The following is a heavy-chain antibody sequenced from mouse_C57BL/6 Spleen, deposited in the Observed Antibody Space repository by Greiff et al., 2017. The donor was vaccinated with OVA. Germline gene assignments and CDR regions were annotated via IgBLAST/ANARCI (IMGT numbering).Heavy chain of an antibody. V-gene: IGHV1-42*01. D-gene: IGHD1-1*01. J-gene: IGHJ2*01. CDR3: ARHYYGSSYFDY. CDR1: GYSFTGYY. CDR2: INPSTGGT. Sequence: EVQLQQSGPELVKPGASVKISCKASGYSFTGYYMNWVKQSPEKSLEWIGDINPSTGGTTSNQKFKAKATLTVDKSSSTAYMQLKSLTSEDSAVYYCARHYYGSSYFDYWGQGTTLTVSS.